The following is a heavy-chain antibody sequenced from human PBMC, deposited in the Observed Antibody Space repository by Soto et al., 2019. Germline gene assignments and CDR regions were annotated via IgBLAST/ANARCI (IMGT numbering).Heavy chain of an antibody. D-gene: IGHD2-15*01. CDR1: GYTFNNYG. Sequence: QVQLVQSGAEVKKPGASVKVSCKASGYTFNNYGISWVRQAPGQGLEWMGWIGPYNGNTDHAQNFQGRVTMTTDTSTNTAYMELRSLRSDDTALYYCARCYCSVGSCYTCLHFDFGGRDTLVTVSS. V-gene: IGHV1-18*01. CDR2: IGPYNGNT. CDR3: ARCYCSVGSCYTCLHFDF. J-gene: IGHJ2*01.